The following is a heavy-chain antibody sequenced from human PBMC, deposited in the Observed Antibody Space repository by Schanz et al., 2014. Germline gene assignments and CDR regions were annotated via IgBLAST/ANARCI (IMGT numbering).Heavy chain of an antibody. CDR3: AKQIHYDILTVTRN. CDR2: FIVDSGNT. V-gene: IGHV3-23*04. CDR1: GFTVSSNH. Sequence: EVKLVESGGGLVQPGGSLRLSCAVSGFTVSSNHMSWVRQAPGKGLEWVSGFIVDSGNTYYAGSVKGRFSISRDYSKNTLYLQMSSLRAEDTAVYYCAKQIHYDILTVTRNWGQGTLVTVSS. J-gene: IGHJ4*02. D-gene: IGHD3-9*01.